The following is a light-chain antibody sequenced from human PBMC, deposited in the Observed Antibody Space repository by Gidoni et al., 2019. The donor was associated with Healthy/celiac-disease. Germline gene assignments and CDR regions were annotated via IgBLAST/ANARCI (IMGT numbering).Light chain of an antibody. Sequence: QSALTQPASVSGSPGQSITISCTGTSSDVGSYNLVSWYQQPPGKSPKLMIYEVSKRPSGVSNRFSGSKSGNTASLTISGLQAEDEADYYCCSYAGSSTSVFGGGTQLTVL. CDR2: EVS. V-gene: IGLV2-23*02. J-gene: IGLJ7*01. CDR3: CSYAGSSTSV. CDR1: SSDVGSYNL.